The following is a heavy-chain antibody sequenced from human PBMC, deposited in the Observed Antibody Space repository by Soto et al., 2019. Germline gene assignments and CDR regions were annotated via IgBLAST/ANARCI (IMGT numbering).Heavy chain of an antibody. V-gene: IGHV3-30*18. CDR3: EKGPAIVLVPAAMNYDYGMDV. D-gene: IGHD2-2*01. J-gene: IGHJ6*02. CDR2: ISYDGSNK. CDR1: GFTFSSYG. Sequence: QVQLVESGGGVVQPGRSLRLSCAASGFTFSSYGMHWVRQAPGKGLEWVAVISYDGSNKYYADSVKGRFTISRDNSKNTLDLEMNILRAEDTAVYYCEKGPAIVLVPAAMNYDYGMDVWGQGTTVTVSS.